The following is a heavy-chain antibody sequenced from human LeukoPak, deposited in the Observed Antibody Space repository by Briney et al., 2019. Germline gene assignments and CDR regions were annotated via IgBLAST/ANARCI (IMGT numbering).Heavy chain of an antibody. V-gene: IGHV4-39*01. J-gene: IGHJ3*01. Sequence: SETLSLTCSVSGVSIYSSTYYWAWIRQPPGKGLEFIGSIYYNEDTFHNPSLKSRLTISVDTSANLFSLRLTSVTAADTATYYCARQLAAGNDGFDVWGQGTVVTVSS. CDR3: ARQLAAGNDGFDV. CDR1: GVSIYSSTYY. CDR2: IYYNEDT. D-gene: IGHD2-15*01.